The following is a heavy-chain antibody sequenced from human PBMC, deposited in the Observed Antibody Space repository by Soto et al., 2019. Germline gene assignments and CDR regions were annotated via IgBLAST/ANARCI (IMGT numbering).Heavy chain of an antibody. D-gene: IGHD5-12*01. V-gene: IGHV3-21*01. Sequence: EVQLVESGGGLVKPGGSLRLSCAASGFTFSSYSMNWVRQAPGKGLEWVSSISSSSSYIYYADSVKGRFTISRDNAKNSLYLQLNSLRAEATAVYYCARVQGFKNIVATMRGAYAFDIWGQGTMVTVSS. J-gene: IGHJ3*02. CDR1: GFTFSSYS. CDR2: ISSSSSYI. CDR3: ARVQGFKNIVATMRGAYAFDI.